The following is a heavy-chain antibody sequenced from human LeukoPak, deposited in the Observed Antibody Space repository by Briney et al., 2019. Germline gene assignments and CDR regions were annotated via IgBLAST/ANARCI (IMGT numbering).Heavy chain of an antibody. CDR3: ARGFLGSGYVDFDY. D-gene: IGHD5-12*01. CDR1: GYTFTSYD. J-gene: IGHJ4*02. CDR2: MNPNSGNT. V-gene: IGHV1-8*02. Sequence: GESLKISCKGSGYTFTSYDINWVRQATGQGLEWMGWMNPNSGNTGYAQKFQGRVTMTRNTSISTAYMELSSLRSEDTAVYYCARGFLGSGYVDFDYWGQGTLVTVSS.